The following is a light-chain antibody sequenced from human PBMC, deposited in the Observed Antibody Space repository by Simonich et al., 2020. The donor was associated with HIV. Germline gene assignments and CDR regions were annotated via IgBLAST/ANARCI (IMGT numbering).Light chain of an antibody. V-gene: IGKV3-15*01. CDR2: GAS. Sequence: EIVMTQSPATLSVSPGERATLSCRASQSVSSNLAWYQQKPGQAPRLLIYGASTRATGIPARFSGSGSETEFTLTISSLQSEDFAVYYCQQYNIWPPKYTFGQGTKLEIK. J-gene: IGKJ2*01. CDR1: QSVSSN. CDR3: QQYNIWPPKYT.